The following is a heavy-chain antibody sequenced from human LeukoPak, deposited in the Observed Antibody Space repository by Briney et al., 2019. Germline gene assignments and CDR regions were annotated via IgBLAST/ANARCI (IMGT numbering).Heavy chain of an antibody. CDR2: ISYDGSNK. CDR1: GFTFSSYA. CDR3: ARAANGYSSENWFDP. J-gene: IGHJ5*02. V-gene: IGHV3-30*04. D-gene: IGHD6-25*01. Sequence: GGSLRLSCAAPGFTFSSYAMHWVRQAPGKGLEWVAVISYDGSNKYYADSVKGRFTISRDNSKNTLYLQMNSLRAEDTAVYYCARAANGYSSENWFDPWGQGTLVTVSS.